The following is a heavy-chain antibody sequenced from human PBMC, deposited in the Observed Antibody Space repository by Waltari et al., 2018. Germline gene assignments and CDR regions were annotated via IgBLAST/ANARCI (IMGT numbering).Heavy chain of an antibody. J-gene: IGHJ5*02. CDR1: GFTFSSYG. D-gene: IGHD6-13*01. CDR2: MSGSGDAT. Sequence: EVQLLESGGGLGQPGGSLRLSCAASGFTFSSYGMSWVRQAPGKGLEWVSAMSGSGDATYYADSVKGRFTVSRDNSKNTLYLQMNSLRAEDTAIYYCAMYTSRRFEPWGPGTLVTVSS. V-gene: IGHV3-23*01. CDR3: AMYTSRRFEP.